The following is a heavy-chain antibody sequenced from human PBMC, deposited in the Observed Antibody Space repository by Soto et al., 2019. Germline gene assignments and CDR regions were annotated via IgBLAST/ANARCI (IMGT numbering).Heavy chain of an antibody. CDR3: AKDLGFTHNSLDY. D-gene: IGHD2-21*01. CDR2: ISYDGSNK. J-gene: IGHJ4*02. Sequence: GGSLRLSCAASGFTFSSYGMHWVRQAPGKGLEWVAVISYDGSNKYYADSVKGRFTISRDNSKNTPYLQMNSLRAEDTAVYYCAKDLGFTHNSLDYWGQGTLVTVSS. CDR1: GFTFSSYG. V-gene: IGHV3-30*18.